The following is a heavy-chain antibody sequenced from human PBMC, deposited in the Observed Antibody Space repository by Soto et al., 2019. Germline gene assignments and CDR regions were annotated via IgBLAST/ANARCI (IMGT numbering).Heavy chain of an antibody. Sequence: QITLKESGPTQVKPTQTLTLTCTFSGFSLITGGVTVAWIRQPPGKALEWLALISADDEKRYSPSLSSRLTITKDTTKNQVVFTMTNMDPLGTATYYYSHRRGMIMDVWFQGTTVTVSS. J-gene: IGHJ6*02. V-gene: IGHV2-5*02. CDR3: SHRRGMIMDV. CDR2: ISADDEK. D-gene: IGHD3-16*01. CDR1: GFSLITGGVT.